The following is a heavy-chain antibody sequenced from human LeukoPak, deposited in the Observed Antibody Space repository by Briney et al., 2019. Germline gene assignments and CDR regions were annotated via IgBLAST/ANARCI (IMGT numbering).Heavy chain of an antibody. CDR2: MNPNSGGT. J-gene: IGHJ3*02. CDR1: GYTFTSCD. D-gene: IGHD6-13*01. Sequence: ASVKVSCKASGYTFTSCDINWVRQATGQGLEWMGWMNPNSGGTGYAQNFQGRVTITRDTSISTAYMELSRLRSEDTAVYYCTRDMRGAAAADDAFDIWGQGTMVTVSS. V-gene: IGHV1-8*01. CDR3: TRDMRGAAAADDAFDI.